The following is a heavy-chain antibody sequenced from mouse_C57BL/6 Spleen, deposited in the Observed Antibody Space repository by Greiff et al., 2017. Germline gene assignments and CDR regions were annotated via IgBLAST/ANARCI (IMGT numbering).Heavy chain of an antibody. J-gene: IGHJ2*01. CDR2: IRNKANGYTT. CDR1: GFTFTDYY. D-gene: IGHD1-1*01. Sequence: EVKLVESGGGLVQPGGSLSLSCAASGFTFTDYYMSWVRQPPGKALEWLGFIRNKANGYTTEYSASVKGRFTISRDNFQSILYLQMNALRAEDSATYYCARLPPCYGSSYEYYFDYWGQGTTLTVSS. V-gene: IGHV7-3*01. CDR3: ARLPPCYGSSYEYYFDY.